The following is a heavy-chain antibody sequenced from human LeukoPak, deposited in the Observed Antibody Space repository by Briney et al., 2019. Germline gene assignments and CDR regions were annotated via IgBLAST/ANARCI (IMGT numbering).Heavy chain of an antibody. CDR2: IGGSDGGT. Sequence: GGSLRLSRAASGFTFSNYNMAWVRQAPGKGLEWVSAIGGSDGGTHYADSVRGRLTISRDNSKNTMYLQMNSLRAEDTAVYFCARESDQWLIHVDSWGQGTLVCVSS. V-gene: IGHV3-23*01. CDR3: ARESDQWLIHVDS. J-gene: IGHJ4*02. D-gene: IGHD6-19*01. CDR1: GFTFSNYN.